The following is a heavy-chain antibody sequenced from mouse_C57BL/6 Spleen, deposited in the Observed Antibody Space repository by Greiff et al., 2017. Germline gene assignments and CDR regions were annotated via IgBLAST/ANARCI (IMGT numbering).Heavy chain of an antibody. J-gene: IGHJ2*01. V-gene: IGHV1-15*01. CDR2: IDPETGGT. Sequence: QVQLQQSGAELVRPGASVTLSCKASGYTFTDYEMHWVKQTPVHGLEWIGAIDPETGGTAYNQKFKGKAILTADKSSSTAYMELRSLTSEDSAFYYCTRERDGALFDYWGQGTTLTVSS. CDR1: GYTFTDYE. CDR3: TRERDGALFDY. D-gene: IGHD3-3*01.